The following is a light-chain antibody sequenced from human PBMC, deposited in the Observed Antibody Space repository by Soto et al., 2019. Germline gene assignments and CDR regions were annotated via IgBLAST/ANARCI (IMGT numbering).Light chain of an antibody. V-gene: IGKV1-5*01. Sequence: DIQMSQSPSTLPSSVGDRVTISSRASTSISNSLARYQQKPAPAPKVTTYPASNLPSAVPSRFSGSGSGTEFTLTISNLQPDDFATYYRQHYNTHSFGQGTKVDIK. CDR3: QHYNTHS. CDR1: TSISNS. J-gene: IGKJ1*01. CDR2: PAS.